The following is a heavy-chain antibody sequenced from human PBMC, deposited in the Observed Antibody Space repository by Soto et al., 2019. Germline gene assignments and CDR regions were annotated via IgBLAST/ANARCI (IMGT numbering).Heavy chain of an antibody. D-gene: IGHD6-6*01. CDR1: GGSISGYY. J-gene: IGHJ4*02. Sequence: SETLSLTCSVSGGSISGYYWSWIRQAPGKGLEWIGYVYDTGSTSYNPSLQSRVTISVDTSKKQFSLSLRLVTAADTAVYFCARSIAVPSSHIDHWGQGARVTVSS. CDR2: VYDTGST. V-gene: IGHV4-59*01. CDR3: ARSIAVPSSHIDH.